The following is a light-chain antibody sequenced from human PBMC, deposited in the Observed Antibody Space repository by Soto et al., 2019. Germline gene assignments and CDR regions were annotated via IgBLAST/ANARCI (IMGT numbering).Light chain of an antibody. CDR2: DVS. Sequence: QSALTQPASVSGSPGQSITISCTGTSSDVGGYNYVSWYQQHPGKAPKFMIYDVSNRPSGVSNRFSGSKSGNTASLTISGLQAEDEADYYCRSYTTSNTRQIVVGTGTKLTVL. V-gene: IGLV2-14*01. CDR1: SSDVGGYNY. CDR3: RSYTTSNTRQIV. J-gene: IGLJ1*01.